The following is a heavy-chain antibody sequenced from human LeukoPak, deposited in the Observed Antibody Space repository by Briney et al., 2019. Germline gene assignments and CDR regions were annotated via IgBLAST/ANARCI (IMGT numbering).Heavy chain of an antibody. CDR1: GGSISSSSYY. CDR2: IYYSGST. J-gene: IGHJ4*02. CDR3: ARGEWGYTAMVTS. Sequence: SETLSLTCTVSGGSISSSSYYWGWIRQPPGKGLEWIGSIYYSGSTYYNPSLKSRVTISVDTSRNQFSLKLSSVTAADTAVYYCARGEWGYTAMVTSWGQGTLVTVSS. V-gene: IGHV4-39*07. D-gene: IGHD5-18*01.